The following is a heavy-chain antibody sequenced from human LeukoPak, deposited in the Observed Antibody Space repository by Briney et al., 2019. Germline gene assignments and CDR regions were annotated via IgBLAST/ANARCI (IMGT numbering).Heavy chain of an antibody. CDR2: ISSSGSTI. CDR1: GFTFSDYY. J-gene: IGHJ4*02. V-gene: IGHV3-11*04. CDR3: VRFRNYDSSGYSISFDY. D-gene: IGHD3-22*01. Sequence: PGGSLRLSCAASGFTFSDYYMSWIRQAPGKGLEWVSYISSSGSTIHYADSVKGRFTISRDNAKNSLYLQMNSLRAEDTAVYYCVRFRNYDSSGYSISFDYWGQGTLVTVSS.